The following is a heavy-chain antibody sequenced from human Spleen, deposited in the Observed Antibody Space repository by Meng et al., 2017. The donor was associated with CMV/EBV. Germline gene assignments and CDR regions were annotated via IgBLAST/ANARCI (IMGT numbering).Heavy chain of an antibody. V-gene: IGHV4-34*01. D-gene: IGHD4-23*01. CDR3: ARHRDYGGNIDS. Sequence: CAVNGGSFSEYFWNWIRQPPGKGLEWIGEINDSGGTRYNPSLESRLTISVDTSKNRFSLKLTSVTAADTAVYYCARHRDYGGNIDSWGQGTLVTVSS. CDR2: INDSGGT. J-gene: IGHJ4*02. CDR1: GGSFSEYF.